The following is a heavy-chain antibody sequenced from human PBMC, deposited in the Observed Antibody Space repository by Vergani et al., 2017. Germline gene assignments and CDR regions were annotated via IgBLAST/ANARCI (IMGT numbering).Heavy chain of an antibody. Sequence: QVQLQQWGAGLLKPSETLSLTCAVYGGSFSGYYWSWIRQPPGKGLEWIGEINHSGSTNYNPSLKSRVTISVDTSKNQFSLKLSSVTAADTAVYYCARGPEDSYVDYWGQGTLVTGSS. J-gene: IGHJ4*02. CDR1: GGSFSGYY. D-gene: IGHD1-14*01. CDR3: ARGPEDSYVDY. V-gene: IGHV4-34*01. CDR2: INHSGST.